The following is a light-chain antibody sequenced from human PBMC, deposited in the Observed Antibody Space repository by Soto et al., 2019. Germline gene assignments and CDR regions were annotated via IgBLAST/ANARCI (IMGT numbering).Light chain of an antibody. J-gene: IGLJ3*02. Sequence: QSVLTQPASVSGSPGQSITISCSGTSSNIGGYNVVSWYQQHPGKAPKVIVYEGIKRPSGVSDRFSASKSGKTASLTISGLQAEDEADYHCCSYAGNRTFVFGGGTKLTVL. CDR3: CSYAGNRTFV. CDR2: EGI. CDR1: SSNIGGYNV. V-gene: IGLV2-23*03.